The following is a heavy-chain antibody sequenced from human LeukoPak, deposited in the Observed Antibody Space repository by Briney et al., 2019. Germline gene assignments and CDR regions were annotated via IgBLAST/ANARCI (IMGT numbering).Heavy chain of an antibody. Sequence: VASVKVSCKASGYTFTSYDINWVRQATGQGFEWMGWMNPNSGNTGYAQKFQGRVTMTRNTSISTAYMELSSLRSEDTAVYYCARGGYSSSWYYYYYYYMDVWGKGTTVTVSS. CDR2: MNPNSGNT. D-gene: IGHD6-13*01. CDR1: GYTFTSYD. V-gene: IGHV1-8*01. J-gene: IGHJ6*03. CDR3: ARGGYSSSWYYYYYYYMDV.